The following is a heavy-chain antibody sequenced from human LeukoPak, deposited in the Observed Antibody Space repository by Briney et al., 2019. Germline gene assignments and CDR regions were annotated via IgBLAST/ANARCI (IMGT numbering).Heavy chain of an antibody. CDR2: INPSAGST. J-gene: IGHJ5*02. V-gene: IGHV1-46*01. CDR1: GYTFTSYY. D-gene: IGHD3-16*01. CDR3: ARSALGRGNWFDP. Sequence: ASVKVSCTASGYTFTSYYMHWVRHAPGQGIESMGIINPSAGSTAYAQKFQGGVAMTRDTSTSTVYMELSSLSSDDTAVHYCARSALGRGNWFDPWGQGTLVTVSS.